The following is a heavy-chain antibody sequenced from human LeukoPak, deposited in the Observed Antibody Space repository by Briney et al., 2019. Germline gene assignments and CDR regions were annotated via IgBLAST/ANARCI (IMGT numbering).Heavy chain of an antibody. J-gene: IGHJ6*02. Sequence: GGSLRLSCAASGFTFSSYWMSWVRQAPGKGLEWVADINEDGSQKDYVDSVKGRFTISRDNAKNPLYLQMNSLRAEDTALYYCVRGVDVWGQGTTVAVSS. CDR3: VRGVDV. V-gene: IGHV3-7*04. CDR1: GFTFSSYW. CDR2: INEDGSQK.